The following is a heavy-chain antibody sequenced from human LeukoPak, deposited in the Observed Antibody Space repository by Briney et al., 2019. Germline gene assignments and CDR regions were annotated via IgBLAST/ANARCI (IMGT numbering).Heavy chain of an antibody. CDR1: GFTFSSYG. D-gene: IGHD2-15*01. CDR2: IWYDGSNK. CDR3: ARDGRGFDP. Sequence: GGSLRLSCAASGFTFSSYGMHWVRQAPGKGLEWVAVIWYDGSNKYYADSVRGRFTISRDNSKNTLYLQMNSLRAGDTAVYYCARDGRGFDPWGQGTLVTVSS. V-gene: IGHV3-33*08. J-gene: IGHJ5*02.